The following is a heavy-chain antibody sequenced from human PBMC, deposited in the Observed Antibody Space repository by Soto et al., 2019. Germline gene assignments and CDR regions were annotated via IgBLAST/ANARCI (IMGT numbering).Heavy chain of an antibody. CDR3: ARPSYYYDSSGYYFDY. Sequence: GGSLRLSCAASGFTFSSYAMHWVRQAPGKGLEWVAVISYDGSNKYYADSVKGRFTISRDNSKNTLYLQMNSLRAEDTAVYYCARPSYYYDSSGYYFDYWGQGTMVTVS. CDR2: ISYDGSNK. J-gene: IGHJ4*02. CDR1: GFTFSSYA. V-gene: IGHV3-30-3*01. D-gene: IGHD3-22*01.